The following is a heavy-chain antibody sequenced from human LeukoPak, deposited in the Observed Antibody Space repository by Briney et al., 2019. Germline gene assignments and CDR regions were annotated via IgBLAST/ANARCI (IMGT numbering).Heavy chain of an antibody. D-gene: IGHD5-24*01. CDR1: GGSFSGYY. V-gene: IGHV4-34*01. CDR3: ARGGGKVEMATIPFYYYYYYGMDV. J-gene: IGHJ6*02. CDR2: INHSGGT. Sequence: TSETLSLTCAVYGGSFSGYYWSWIRQPPGKGLEWIGEINHSGGTNYNPSLKSRVTISVDTSKNQFSLKLSSVTAADTAVYYCARGGGKVEMATIPFYYYYYYGMDVWGQGTTVTVSS.